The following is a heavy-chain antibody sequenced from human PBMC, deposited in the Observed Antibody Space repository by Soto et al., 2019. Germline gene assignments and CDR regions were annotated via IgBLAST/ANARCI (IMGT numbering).Heavy chain of an antibody. Sequence: GASVKVSCKASGYTFTGYYMHWVRQAPGQGLEWMGWINPNSGGTNYAQKFQGWVTMTRDTSISTAYMELSRLRSDDTAVYYCARDPLRVVVSYGMDVWGQGTTVTVSS. J-gene: IGHJ6*02. V-gene: IGHV1-2*04. D-gene: IGHD2-15*01. CDR2: INPNSGGT. CDR1: GYTFTGYY. CDR3: ARDPLRVVVSYGMDV.